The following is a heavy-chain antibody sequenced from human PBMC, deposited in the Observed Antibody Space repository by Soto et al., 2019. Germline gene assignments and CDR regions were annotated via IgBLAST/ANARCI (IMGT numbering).Heavy chain of an antibody. Sequence: EVQLVESGGGLVQPGGTLRLSCAASGFTFSSYWMHWVRQVPGKGLVWVSRINTDGSETNYADSVKGRFTVSSDNAKNTQYLQMNNLSVEDTAVYYCARDGEGYWGQGTLVTVSS. J-gene: IGHJ4*02. D-gene: IGHD2-21*01. CDR1: GFTFSSYW. CDR2: INTDGSET. CDR3: ARDGEGY. V-gene: IGHV3-74*01.